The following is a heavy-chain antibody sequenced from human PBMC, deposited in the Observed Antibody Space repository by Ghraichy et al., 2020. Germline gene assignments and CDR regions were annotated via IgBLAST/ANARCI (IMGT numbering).Heavy chain of an antibody. D-gene: IGHD3-3*01. V-gene: IGHV4-59*01. Sequence: GSLRLSCTVSGGSISSYYWSWIRQPPGKGLEWIGYIYYSGSTNYNPSLKSRVTISVDTSKNQFSLKLSSVTAADTAVYYCARDGRNYDFWSGYHYAGMDVWGQGTTVTVSS. J-gene: IGHJ6*02. CDR2: IYYSGST. CDR1: GGSISSYY. CDR3: ARDGRNYDFWSGYHYAGMDV.